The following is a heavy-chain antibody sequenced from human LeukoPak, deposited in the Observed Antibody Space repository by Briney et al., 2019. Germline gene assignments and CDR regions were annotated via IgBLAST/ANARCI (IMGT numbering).Heavy chain of an antibody. Sequence: GGSLRLSCAASGFTFSSYWMHWVRQAPGKGLVWVSRINSDGSSTSYADSVKGRFTISRDNAKNTLYLQMNSLRAEDTAVYYCAKEYSSSWYGMHGYFDYWGQGTLVTVSS. CDR3: AKEYSSSWYGMHGYFDY. CDR2: INSDGSST. J-gene: IGHJ4*02. D-gene: IGHD6-13*01. CDR1: GFTFSSYW. V-gene: IGHV3-74*01.